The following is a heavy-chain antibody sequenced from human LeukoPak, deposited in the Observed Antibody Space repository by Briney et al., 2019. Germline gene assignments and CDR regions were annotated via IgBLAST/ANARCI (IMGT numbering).Heavy chain of an antibody. J-gene: IGHJ4*02. Sequence: GGSLRLSCAASGFTFSSCDVSWVRQAPGKGLEWVSGISSSGANTHYADSVKGRFTISRDNSKNTLYLLMNSLRAEDTAVYYCAKGEYYFDYWGQGTLVTVSS. CDR1: GFTFSSCD. CDR3: AKGEYYFDY. V-gene: IGHV3-23*01. CDR2: ISSSGANT.